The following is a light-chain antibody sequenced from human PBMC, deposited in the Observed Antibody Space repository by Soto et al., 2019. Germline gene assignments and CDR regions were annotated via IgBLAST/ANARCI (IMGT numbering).Light chain of an antibody. Sequence: QSVLTQPPSVSGAPGQRVTISCTGSSSNIGAGCDVHWYQQLPGTAPKLLIYGNSNRPSGVPDRFSGSKSGTSASLAITGLQAEDEADYYCQSYDSSLRDVVFGGGTKLTVL. CDR2: GNS. CDR3: QSYDSSLRDVV. V-gene: IGLV1-40*01. CDR1: SSNIGAGCD. J-gene: IGLJ2*01.